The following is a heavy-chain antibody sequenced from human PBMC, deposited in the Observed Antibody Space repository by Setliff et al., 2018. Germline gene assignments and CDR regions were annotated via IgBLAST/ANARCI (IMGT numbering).Heavy chain of an antibody. J-gene: IGHJ4*02. D-gene: IGHD2-8*02. CDR3: TVYNTGSSKDHY. V-gene: IGHV4-30-2*01. Sequence: SETLSLTCAVSGGSISSGGYSWSWIRQPPGKGLEWIGYIYHSGSTYYNPSLKSRVTISVDRSKNQFSLKLSSVTAADTALYYCTVYNTGSSKDHYWGQGTLVTVSS. CDR1: GGSISSGGYS. CDR2: IYHSGST.